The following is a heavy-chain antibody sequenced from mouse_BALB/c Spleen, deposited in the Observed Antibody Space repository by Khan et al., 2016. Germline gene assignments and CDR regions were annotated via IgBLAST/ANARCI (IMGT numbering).Heavy chain of an antibody. CDR3: ARSSYGYDSWYFDV. CDR2: IDPHNGGT. Sequence: VQLQQSGPELVKPGASVKVSCKASAYSFTDYNIYWVKQSHGKSLEWIGYIDPHNGGTVYNQKFKGKATLTVDKSSSTAFMHLNSLTSEDSAVYYCARSSYGYDSWYFDVWCAGTTVTVSS. V-gene: IGHV1S135*01. CDR1: AYSFTDYN. D-gene: IGHD2-9*01. J-gene: IGHJ1*01.